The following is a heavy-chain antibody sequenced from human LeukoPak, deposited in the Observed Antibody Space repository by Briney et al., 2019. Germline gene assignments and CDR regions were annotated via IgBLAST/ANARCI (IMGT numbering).Heavy chain of an antibody. Sequence: EASVKVSCKASGYTFTTYYMHWVRQAPGQGLEWMGIINPSGGSTSYAQKFQGRVTMTTDTSTSTVYMELSSLRSEDTAVYYCARDLTQYSSSSGYYYGMDVWGQGTTVTVSS. J-gene: IGHJ6*02. CDR1: GYTFTTYY. V-gene: IGHV1-46*01. CDR2: INPSGGST. D-gene: IGHD6-6*01. CDR3: ARDLTQYSSSSGYYYGMDV.